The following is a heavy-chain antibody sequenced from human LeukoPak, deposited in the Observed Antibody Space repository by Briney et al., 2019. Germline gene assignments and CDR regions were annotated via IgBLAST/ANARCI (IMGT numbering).Heavy chain of an antibody. V-gene: IGHV1-69*13. Sequence: ASVKVSCKASGGTFSSYAISWVRQAPGQGLEWMGGIIPIFGTANYAQKFQGRVTITADESTSTAYMELSSLRSEDTAVYYCARGPPGYSSSWLKASEYYYYYMDVWGKGTTVTISS. D-gene: IGHD6-13*01. CDR2: IIPIFGTA. CDR3: ARGPPGYSSSWLKASEYYYYYMDV. CDR1: GGTFSSYA. J-gene: IGHJ6*03.